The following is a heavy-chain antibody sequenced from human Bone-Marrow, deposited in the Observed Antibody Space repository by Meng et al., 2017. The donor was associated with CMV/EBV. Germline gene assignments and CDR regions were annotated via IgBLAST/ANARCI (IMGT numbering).Heavy chain of an antibody. J-gene: IGHJ4*02. Sequence: ASVKVSCKASGYRFTDFHMHWVRQAPGQGLEWMGIVNPSGGSTSYAQKFQGRVTMTRDTSTSTVYMELSSLRSEDTAVYYCARAVGVVVAATQRWLGYWGQGTLVTVSS. V-gene: IGHV1-46*01. CDR1: GYRFTDFH. CDR3: ARAVGVVVAATQRWLGY. CDR2: VNPSGGST. D-gene: IGHD2-15*01.